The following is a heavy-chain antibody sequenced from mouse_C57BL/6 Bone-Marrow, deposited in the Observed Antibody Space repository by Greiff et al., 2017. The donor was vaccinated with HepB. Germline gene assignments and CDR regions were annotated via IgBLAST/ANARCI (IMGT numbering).Heavy chain of an antibody. CDR3: ARTDYYGSSYRYFDV. Sequence: EVQLQQSGPELVKPGASVKMSCKASGYTFTDYNMHWVKQSHGKSLEWIGYINPNNGGTSYNQKFKGKATLTVNKSSSTTYMELRSLTSEDSAVYYCARTDYYGSSYRYFDVWGTGTTVTVSS. V-gene: IGHV1-22*01. J-gene: IGHJ1*03. CDR2: INPNNGGT. D-gene: IGHD1-1*01. CDR1: GYTFTDYN.